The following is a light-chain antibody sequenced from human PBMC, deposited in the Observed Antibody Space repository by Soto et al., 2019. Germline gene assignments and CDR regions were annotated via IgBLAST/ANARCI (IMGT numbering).Light chain of an antibody. CDR1: QSVSSN. CDR3: QQYGSSPRT. Sequence: EIVMTQSPATLSVSPGERATLSCRASQSVSSNLARYQQKPGQAPRVLIYSASLRATGIPDRFSGSGSGTDFTLTISRLEPEDFAVYYCQQYGSSPRTFGQGTKVDIK. J-gene: IGKJ1*01. CDR2: SAS. V-gene: IGKV3-20*01.